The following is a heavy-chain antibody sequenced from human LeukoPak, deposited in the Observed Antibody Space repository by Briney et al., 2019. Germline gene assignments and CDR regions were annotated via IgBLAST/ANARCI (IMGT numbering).Heavy chain of an antibody. CDR2: ISYDGSNK. J-gene: IGHJ4*02. V-gene: IGHV3-30*03. Sequence: PGGSLRLSCAASGFTFSSYGMHWVRQAPGKGLEWVAVISYDGSNKYYADSVKGRFTISRDNSKNTLYLQMNSLRAEDTAVYYCARDGFLPRGRGYCSGGSCYTDDYWGQGTLVTVSS. CDR1: GFTFSSYG. D-gene: IGHD2-15*01. CDR3: ARDGFLPRGRGYCSGGSCYTDDY.